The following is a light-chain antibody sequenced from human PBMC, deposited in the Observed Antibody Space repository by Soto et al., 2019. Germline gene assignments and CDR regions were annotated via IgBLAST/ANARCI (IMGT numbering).Light chain of an antibody. CDR2: GAS. CDR3: QHYGSSPFN. V-gene: IGKV3-20*01. Sequence: EIVLTQSPGTLSLSPGERATLSCRASQSDGSSHLAWYQQKPGQAPRLLIHGASSRATGIPDRFSGSGSGTDFTLTISRLEPEDFAVYYCQHYGSSPFNFGPGTKVDIK. J-gene: IGKJ3*01. CDR1: QSDGSSH.